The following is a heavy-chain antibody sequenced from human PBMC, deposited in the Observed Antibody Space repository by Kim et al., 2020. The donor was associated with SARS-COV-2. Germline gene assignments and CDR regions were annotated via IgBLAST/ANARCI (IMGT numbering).Heavy chain of an antibody. V-gene: IGHV4-39*07. CDR2: IYYSGST. J-gene: IGHJ6*02. D-gene: IGHD4-17*01. Sequence: SETLSLTCTVSGGSISSSSYYWGWIRQPPGKGLEWIGSIYYSGSTYYNPSLKSRVTISVDTSKNQFSLKLSSVTAADTAVYYCARDPGVLYDYGDNTYYYYYGMDVWGQGTTVTVSS. CDR3: ARDPGVLYDYGDNTYYYYYGMDV. CDR1: GGSISSSSYY.